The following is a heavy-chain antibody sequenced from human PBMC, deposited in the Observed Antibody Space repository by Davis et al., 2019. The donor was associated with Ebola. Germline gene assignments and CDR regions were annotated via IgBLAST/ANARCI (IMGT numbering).Heavy chain of an antibody. J-gene: IGHJ6*02. CDR2: IHPDDSDT. CDR1: GYSFPHYW. D-gene: IGHD6-19*01. V-gene: IGHV5-51*01. CDR3: ARLVAVPGGWIGMDV. Sequence: GESLKISCKGSGYSFPHYWIGWVRQMPEKGLEWMGIIHPDDSDTRYSPSFQGQVTFSADTSISTAYLQWSSLKASDTAMYYCARLVAVPGGWIGMDVWGQGTTVTVS.